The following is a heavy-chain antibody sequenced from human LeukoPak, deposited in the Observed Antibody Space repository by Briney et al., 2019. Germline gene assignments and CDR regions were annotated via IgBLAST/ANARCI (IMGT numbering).Heavy chain of an antibody. CDR3: AKDGVYSSGYFSPVDWFDP. V-gene: IGHV3-23*01. J-gene: IGHJ5*02. CDR2: IFGNGVKT. D-gene: IGHD3-22*01. Sequence: GGSLRLSCAASGFTFSGHSMTWVRQTPGKGLEWVSVIFGNGVKTYYADSLKGRFTISRDNSKNTLYLQMNSLRAEDTAVYYCAKDGVYSSGYFSPVDWFDPWGQGTLVTVSS. CDR1: GFTFSGHS.